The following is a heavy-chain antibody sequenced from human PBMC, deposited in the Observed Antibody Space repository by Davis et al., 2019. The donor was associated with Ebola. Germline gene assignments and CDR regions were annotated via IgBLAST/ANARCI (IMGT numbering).Heavy chain of an antibody. CDR3: AKDKNYDFWSGYPHDAFDI. D-gene: IGHD3-3*01. CDR1: GFTFRSYA. Sequence: PGGSLRLSCAASGFTFRSYAMSWVRQAPGKGLEWVAAISGSGGSTYYADSVKGRFTISRDNSKNTLYLQMNSLRAEDTAIYYCAKDKNYDFWSGYPHDAFDIWGQGTMVTVSS. V-gene: IGHV3-23*01. CDR2: ISGSGGST. J-gene: IGHJ3*02.